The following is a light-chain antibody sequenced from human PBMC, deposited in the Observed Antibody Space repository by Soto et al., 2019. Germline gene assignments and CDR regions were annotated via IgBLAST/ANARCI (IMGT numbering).Light chain of an antibody. Sequence: EIVMTQSPATLSVSPGERATLSCRASQSVSSNLAWYQQKPGQAPMLLIYGASTRATDIPARFSGSGSGTEFTLTISSLQSEDFAVYYCQQYNNWPLYTFGQGTKLEIK. CDR1: QSVSSN. CDR2: GAS. V-gene: IGKV3-15*01. J-gene: IGKJ2*01. CDR3: QQYNNWPLYT.